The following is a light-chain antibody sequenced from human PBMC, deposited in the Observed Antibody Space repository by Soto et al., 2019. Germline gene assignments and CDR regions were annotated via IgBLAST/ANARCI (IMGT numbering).Light chain of an antibody. J-gene: IGKJ5*01. CDR2: GAS. Sequence: EIVMTQSPASLTVSRGERFTLSCRASQSLSSNLAWYRQKPGQAPRLLIYGASTRATDIPARFSGSGSGTEFTLTISSLQSEDFAVYFCQQYNNWPLAFGQGTRLEIK. V-gene: IGKV3-15*01. CDR1: QSLSSN. CDR3: QQYNNWPLA.